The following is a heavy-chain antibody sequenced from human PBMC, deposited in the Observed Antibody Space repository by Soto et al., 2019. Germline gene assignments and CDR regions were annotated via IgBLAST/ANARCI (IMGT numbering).Heavy chain of an antibody. CDR3: ASDRPRTYYFDY. CDR1: GGTFSSYT. V-gene: IGHV1-69*02. Sequence: SVKVSCKASGGTFSSYTISWVRQAPGQGLEWMGRIIPILGIANYAQKFQGRVTITADKSTSTAYMELSSLRSEDTAVYYCASDRPRTYYFDYWGQGTLVTVSS. CDR2: IIPILGIA. J-gene: IGHJ4*02. D-gene: IGHD3-22*01.